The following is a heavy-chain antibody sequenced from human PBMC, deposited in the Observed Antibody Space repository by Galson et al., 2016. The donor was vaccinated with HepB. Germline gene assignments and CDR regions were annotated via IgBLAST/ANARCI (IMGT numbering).Heavy chain of an antibody. D-gene: IGHD4-11*01. CDR1: GFSLTTRGMC. CDR3: ARLPVETTDAFDV. Sequence: LVKPTQTLTLTCPFSGFSLTTRGMCVSWIRQPPGKALEWLAVIDWDGDTYYSSSLKTRLNISRDTSKNQVVLTMTNVDPADTATYFCARLPVETTDAFDVWGQGTMVTVSS. V-gene: IGHV2-70*01. J-gene: IGHJ3*01. CDR2: IDWDGDT.